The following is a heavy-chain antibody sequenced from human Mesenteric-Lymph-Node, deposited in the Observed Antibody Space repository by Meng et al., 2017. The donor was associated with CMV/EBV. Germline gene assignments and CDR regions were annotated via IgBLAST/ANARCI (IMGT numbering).Heavy chain of an antibody. Sequence: SETLSLTCTASGGSISSYYWSWIRQPPGKGLEWIGYIYYSGSNNYNPSLKSRVTTTVDTSKNQFSLKLSSVTDADTAVYYCAGVTIRDYYYGMDVWGQGTTVTVSS. V-gene: IGHV4-59*01. D-gene: IGHD3-3*01. CDR2: IYYSGSN. CDR1: GGSISSYY. J-gene: IGHJ6*02. CDR3: AGVTIRDYYYGMDV.